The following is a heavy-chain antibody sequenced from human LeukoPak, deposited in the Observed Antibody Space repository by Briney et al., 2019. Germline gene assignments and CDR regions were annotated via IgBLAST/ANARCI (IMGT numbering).Heavy chain of an antibody. CDR3: AKGLESYGSPFDY. Sequence: GGSLRLSCAASGFTFDDYAMHWVRQAPGKGLEWVSGISGSGGSTYYADSVKGRFTISRDNSKNTLYLQMNSLRAEDTAVYYCAKGLESYGSPFDYWGQGTLVTVSS. CDR2: ISGSGGST. J-gene: IGHJ4*02. CDR1: GFTFDDYA. D-gene: IGHD5-18*01. V-gene: IGHV3-23*01.